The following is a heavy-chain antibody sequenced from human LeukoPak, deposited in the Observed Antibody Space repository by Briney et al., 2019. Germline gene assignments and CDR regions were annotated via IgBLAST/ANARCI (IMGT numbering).Heavy chain of an antibody. CDR1: GYTFTSYG. J-gene: IGHJ4*02. Sequence: GASVKVSCKASGYTFTSYGISWVRQAPGQGLEWMGSISAYNGNTNYAQKLQGRVTMTTDTSTSTAYMELRSLRSDDTAAYYCAKDLGRGIAAAGIDYWGQGTLVTVSS. CDR3: AKDLGRGIAAAGIDY. V-gene: IGHV1-18*01. D-gene: IGHD6-13*01. CDR2: ISAYNGNT.